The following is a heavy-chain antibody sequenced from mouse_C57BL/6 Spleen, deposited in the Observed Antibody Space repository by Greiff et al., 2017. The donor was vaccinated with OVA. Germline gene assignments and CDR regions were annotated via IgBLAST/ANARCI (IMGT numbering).Heavy chain of an antibody. J-gene: IGHJ4*01. CDR2: IHPNSGST. Sequence: QVQLQQPGAELVKPGASVKLSCKASSYTFTSYWMHWVKQRPGQGLEWIGMIHPNSGSTNYNEKFKSKATLTVDKSSSTDYMQLSSLTSEDSAVYYWERDDELGYAMDYWGQGTSVTVSS. V-gene: IGHV1-64*01. CDR3: ERDDELGYAMDY. D-gene: IGHD3-3*01. CDR1: SYTFTSYW.